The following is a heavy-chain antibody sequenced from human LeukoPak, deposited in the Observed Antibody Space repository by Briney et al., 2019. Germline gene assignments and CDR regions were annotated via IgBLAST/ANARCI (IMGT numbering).Heavy chain of an antibody. CDR2: LYSDGST. J-gene: IGHJ4*02. D-gene: IGHD3-22*01. CDR3: AKSERLTMIGGWAPTFDS. CDR1: GLTVSDKY. V-gene: IGHV3-66*01. Sequence: GGSLRLSCAASGLTVSDKYMSWVRQAPGKGLEWVSILYSDGSTYYADSVEGRFTISRDNSKNTLFFQMNSLRVEDTAVYYCAKSERLTMIGGWAPTFDSWGQGTLVTVSS.